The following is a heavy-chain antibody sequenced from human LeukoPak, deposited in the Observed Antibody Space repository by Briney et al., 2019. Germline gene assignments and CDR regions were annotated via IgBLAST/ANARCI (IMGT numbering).Heavy chain of an antibody. CDR1: GFTFSDYA. Sequence: GGSLRLSCTASGFTFSDYAMSWVRQAPGEGLEWVSSISDNGGGTYYADSVKRRFTISRDNAKNSLYLQMNSLRAEDTAVYYCARGIDYWGQGTLVTVSS. V-gene: IGHV3-23*01. CDR2: ISDNGGGT. CDR3: ARGIDY. J-gene: IGHJ4*02.